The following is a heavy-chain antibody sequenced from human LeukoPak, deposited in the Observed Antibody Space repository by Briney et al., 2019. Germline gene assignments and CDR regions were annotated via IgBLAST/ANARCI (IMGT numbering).Heavy chain of an antibody. CDR3: ARGPSGYDSSYYYGMDV. J-gene: IGHJ6*02. D-gene: IGHD5-12*01. V-gene: IGHV1-69*13. CDR1: GGTFSSYA. Sequence: ASVKVSCKASGGTFSSYAISWVRQAPGQGLEWMGGIIPIFGTANYAQKFQGRVTITADESTSTAYMELSSPRSEDTAVYYCARGPSGYDSSYYYGMDVWGQGTTVTVSS. CDR2: IIPIFGTA.